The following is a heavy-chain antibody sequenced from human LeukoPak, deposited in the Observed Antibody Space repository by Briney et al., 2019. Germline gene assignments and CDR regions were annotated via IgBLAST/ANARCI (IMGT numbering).Heavy chain of an antibody. CDR1: GGSISSYY. CDR3: ARVYGSGSYPYGIDY. J-gene: IGHJ4*02. V-gene: IGHV4-59*01. CDR2: IYYSGST. Sequence: PSETLSLTCTVSGGSISSYYWSWIRQPPGKGLEWIGYIYYSGSTNYNPSLKSRVTISVDTSKNQFSLKLSSVTAADTAVYYCARVYGSGSYPYGIDYWGQGTLVTVSS. D-gene: IGHD3-10*01.